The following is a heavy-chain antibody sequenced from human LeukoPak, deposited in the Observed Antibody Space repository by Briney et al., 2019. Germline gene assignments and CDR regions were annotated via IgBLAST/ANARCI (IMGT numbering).Heavy chain of an antibody. CDR2: ISSSSSY. CDR1: GFTFSSYS. CDR3: ARDPSDGYNPLFVY. D-gene: IGHD5-24*01. Sequence: GGSLRLSCAASGFTFSSYSMNWVRQAPGKGLEWVSFISSSSSYKYADSVKGRFTISRDNVKNSLYLQMNSLRAEDTAVYYCARDPSDGYNPLFVYWGQGTLVTVSS. J-gene: IGHJ4*02. V-gene: IGHV3-21*01.